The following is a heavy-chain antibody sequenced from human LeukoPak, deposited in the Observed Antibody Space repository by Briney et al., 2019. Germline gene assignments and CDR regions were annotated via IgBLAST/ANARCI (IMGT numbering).Heavy chain of an antibody. D-gene: IGHD3-10*01. CDR3: ARAVHYSGTSDQYTGGWYYFDF. V-gene: IGHV4-59*01. CDR1: GDSINNYY. CDR2: INYSGSS. J-gene: IGHJ4*02. Sequence: SETLSLTCTVSGDSINNYYWSWIRQPPGKGLEWIGNINYSGSSNSNPSLKSRATISVDMSRRHFFLDLISVTAADTAVYYCARAVHYSGTSDQYTGGWYYFDFWGQGTRVTVSS.